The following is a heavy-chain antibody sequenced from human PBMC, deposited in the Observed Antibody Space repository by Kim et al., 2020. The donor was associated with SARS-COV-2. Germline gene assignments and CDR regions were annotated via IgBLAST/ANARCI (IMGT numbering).Heavy chain of an antibody. Sequence: SVKVSCKASGGTFSSYAISWVRQAPGQGLEWMGGIIPIFGTANYAQKFQGRVTITADESTSTAYMELSSLRSEDTAVYYCARAAIGGYSYGYHYSYMDVWGKGTTVTVSS. D-gene: IGHD5-18*01. CDR2: IIPIFGTA. CDR1: GGTFSSYA. J-gene: IGHJ6*03. V-gene: IGHV1-69*13. CDR3: ARAAIGGYSYGYHYSYMDV.